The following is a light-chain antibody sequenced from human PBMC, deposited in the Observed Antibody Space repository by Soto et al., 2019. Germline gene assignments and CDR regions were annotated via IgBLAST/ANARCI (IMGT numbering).Light chain of an antibody. Sequence: EIVLTQSPATLSLSPGERATLSCRASQSVSSAYLAWYQQKPGQAPRLLIYGASTRATGIPARFSGSGSGTEFTLTISSLQSEDFAVYYCQQYNNWPPRATFGQGTRLEIK. CDR3: QQYNNWPPRAT. CDR2: GAS. V-gene: IGKV3-15*01. CDR1: QSVSSAY. J-gene: IGKJ5*01.